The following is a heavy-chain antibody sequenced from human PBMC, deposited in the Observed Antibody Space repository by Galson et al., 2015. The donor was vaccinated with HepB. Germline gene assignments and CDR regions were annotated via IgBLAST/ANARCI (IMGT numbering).Heavy chain of an antibody. V-gene: IGHV4-59*01. CDR2: IYYSGST. Sequence: LSLTCTVSGGSISSYYWSWIRQPPGKGLEWIGYIYYSGSTNYNPSLKSRVTISVDTSKNQFSLKLSSVTAADTAVYYCARGFHREVDVWGQGTTVTVSS. J-gene: IGHJ6*02. CDR1: GGSISSYY. CDR3: ARGFHREVDV. D-gene: IGHD3-10*01.